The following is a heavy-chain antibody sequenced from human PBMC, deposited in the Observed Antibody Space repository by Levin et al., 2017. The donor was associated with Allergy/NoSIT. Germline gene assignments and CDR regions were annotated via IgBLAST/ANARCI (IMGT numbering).Heavy chain of an antibody. J-gene: IGHJ4*02. V-gene: IGHV3-21*01. CDR3: ASSMTTVTTFDY. Sequence: LSLTCAASGFTFSSYSMNWVRQAPGKGLEWVSSISSSSSYIYYADSVKGRFTISRDNAKNSLYLQMNSLRAEDTAVYYCASSMTTVTTFDYWGQGTLVTVSS. CDR1: GFTFSSYS. CDR2: ISSSSSYI. D-gene: IGHD4-17*01.